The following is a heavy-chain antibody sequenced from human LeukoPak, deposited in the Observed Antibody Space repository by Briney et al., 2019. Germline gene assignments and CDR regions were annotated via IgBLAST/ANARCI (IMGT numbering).Heavy chain of an antibody. V-gene: IGHV1-69*04. D-gene: IGHD6-13*01. CDR1: GGTFSSYA. CDR2: IIPIFGIA. CDR3: ASEYSSSWYYY. J-gene: IGHJ4*02. Sequence: ASVKVSCKASGGTFSSYAISWVRRAPGQGLEWMGRIIPIFGIANYAQKFQGRVTITADKSTSTAYMELSSLRSEDTAVYYCASEYSSSWYYYWGQGTLVTVSS.